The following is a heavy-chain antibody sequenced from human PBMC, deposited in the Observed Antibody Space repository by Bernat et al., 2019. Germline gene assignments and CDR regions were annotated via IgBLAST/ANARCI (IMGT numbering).Heavy chain of an antibody. D-gene: IGHD6-19*01. J-gene: IGHJ3*02. CDR2: ISGSGGST. CDR3: AKVRSQWLVNSWRRAAFDI. V-gene: IGHV3-23*04. CDR1: GFTFSSYA. Sequence: QMEESGGGLVKPGGSLRLSCAASGFTFSSYAMSWVRQAPGKGLEWVSAISGSGGSTYYADSVKGRFTISRDNSKNTLYLQMNSLRAEDTAVYYCAKVRSQWLVNSWRRAAFDIWGQGTMVTVSS.